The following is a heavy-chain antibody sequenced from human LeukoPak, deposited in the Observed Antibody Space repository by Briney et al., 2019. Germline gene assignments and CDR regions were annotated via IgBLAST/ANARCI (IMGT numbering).Heavy chain of an antibody. Sequence: GGSLRLSCAASGFTFSNYAMIWLRQAPGKGVDWVSPISGTDVSTYYAHSVKGRFTLPRDNSKDTLYVQMNTLRAEDTAVYYCAKDFIATAGTNLGLDYWGQGTLVTVSS. CDR3: AKDFIATAGTNLGLDY. CDR2: ISGTDVST. D-gene: IGHD6-13*01. CDR1: GFTFSNYA. J-gene: IGHJ4*02. V-gene: IGHV3-23*01.